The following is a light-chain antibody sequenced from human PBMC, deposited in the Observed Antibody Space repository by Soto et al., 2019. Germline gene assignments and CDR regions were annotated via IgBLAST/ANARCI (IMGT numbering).Light chain of an antibody. CDR2: DAS. CDR3: QQYNDWPPYT. J-gene: IGKJ2*01. CDR1: QSVSSK. Sequence: EIMVAQAPAPVTVSPGERATLSCRASQSVSSKLAWYQQKPGQPPRLLIFDASARATGVPDRFSGRGSGTEFILTISRLQSEDFAVYYCQQYNDWPPYTFGQGTKVAIK. V-gene: IGKV3-15*01.